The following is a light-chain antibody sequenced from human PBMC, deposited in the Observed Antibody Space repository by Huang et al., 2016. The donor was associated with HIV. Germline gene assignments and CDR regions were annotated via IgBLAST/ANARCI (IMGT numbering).Light chain of an antibody. V-gene: IGKV3-20*01. J-gene: IGKJ1*01. Sequence: EIVLTQSPGTLSLSPGERATLSCRASQSVSSSYLAWYQQKPGHAPRLLIYGASSMATGIPDRFSGSGSGTDFTLTISRLEPEDFAVYYCQQYGSSLWTFGQGTKVEIK. CDR2: GAS. CDR1: QSVSSSY. CDR3: QQYGSSLWT.